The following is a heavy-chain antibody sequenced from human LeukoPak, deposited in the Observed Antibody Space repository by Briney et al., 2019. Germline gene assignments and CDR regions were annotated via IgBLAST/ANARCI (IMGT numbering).Heavy chain of an antibody. J-gene: IGHJ4*02. V-gene: IGHV4-34*01. CDR3: ARGLNPLYYFDY. CDR2: INHSGST. Sequence: SETLSLTCAVYGGSFSGYYWSWIRPPPGKGLEWIGEINHSGSTNYNPSLKSRVTISVDTSKNQFSLKLSSVTAADTAVYYCARGLNPLYYFDYWGQGTLVTVSS. CDR1: GGSFSGYY.